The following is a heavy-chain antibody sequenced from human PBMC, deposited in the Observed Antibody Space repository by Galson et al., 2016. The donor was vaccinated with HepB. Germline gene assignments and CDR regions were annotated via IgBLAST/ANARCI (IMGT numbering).Heavy chain of an antibody. D-gene: IGHD3-22*01. Sequence: SLRLSCAASGFTFSSYSMHWVRQAPGKGLEWVSYISSYSSTIYYADSVKGRFTISRDNAKNTLYLQMNSLRDEDTAVYYWSTGVTTIYRGDYWGQGTLVTVSS. CDR1: GFTFSSYS. V-gene: IGHV3-48*02. CDR2: ISSYSSTI. J-gene: IGHJ4*02. CDR3: STGVTTIYRGDY.